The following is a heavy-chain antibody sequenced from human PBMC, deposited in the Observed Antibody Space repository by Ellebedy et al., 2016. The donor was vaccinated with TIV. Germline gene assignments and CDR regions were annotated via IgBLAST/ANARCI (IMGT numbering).Heavy chain of an antibody. CDR2: VIGYNGNT. V-gene: IGHV1-18*01. CDR3: ARTSRYAYSSSCDY. CDR1: GYTFMSYS. Sequence: AASVKVSCKASGYTFMSYSIAWARQAPGQGLEWMGWVIGYNGNTNYAQKVQGRVTMTTDKSTNTAYMELRSLTSADTAVYFCARTSRYAYSSSCDYWGQGTLVTVSS. J-gene: IGHJ4*02. D-gene: IGHD6-13*01.